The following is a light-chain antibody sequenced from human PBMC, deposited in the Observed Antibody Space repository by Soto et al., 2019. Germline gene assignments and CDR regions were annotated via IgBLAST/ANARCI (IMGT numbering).Light chain of an antibody. CDR3: LQYDTSPFT. Sequence: IVLTHSPGTLCLSQGERASFSCRASQSVSSSYLAWYQQKPGQTPRLLIYGASNRATGIPDRFSGSGSGTDFTLTISRLEPEDFAVYYCLQYDTSPFTSGPRTKVDI. V-gene: IGKV3-20*01. J-gene: IGKJ3*01. CDR2: GAS. CDR1: QSVSSSY.